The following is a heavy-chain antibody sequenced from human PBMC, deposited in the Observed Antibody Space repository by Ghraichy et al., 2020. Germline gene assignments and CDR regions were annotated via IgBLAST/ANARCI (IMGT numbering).Heavy chain of an antibody. CDR3: ARLKSGSYYKRNPYDY. D-gene: IGHD3-10*01. J-gene: IGHJ4*02. Sequence: SQTLSLTCTVSGGSISSSSYYWGWIRQPPGKGLEWIGSIYYSGSTYYNPSLKSRVTISVDTSKNQFSLKLSSVTAADTAVYYCARLKSGSYYKRNPYDYWGQGTLVTVSS. CDR1: GGSISSSSYY. V-gene: IGHV4-39*01. CDR2: IYYSGST.